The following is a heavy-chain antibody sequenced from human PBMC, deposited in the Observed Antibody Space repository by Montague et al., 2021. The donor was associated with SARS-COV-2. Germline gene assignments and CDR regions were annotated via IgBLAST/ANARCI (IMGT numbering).Heavy chain of an antibody. V-gene: IGHV3-48*02. J-gene: IGHJ4*02. Sequence: SRRLSYAASGISFSSPSLNWVRQAPGKGLEWLSFITPRSDVIHYADSVRGRFTISRDNTKNSLYLQMDSLRDDDTAVYYCARQTGMAALDYWGQGTLVTVSS. CDR1: GISFSSPS. D-gene: IGHD6-13*01. CDR3: ARQTGMAALDY. CDR2: ITPRSDVI.